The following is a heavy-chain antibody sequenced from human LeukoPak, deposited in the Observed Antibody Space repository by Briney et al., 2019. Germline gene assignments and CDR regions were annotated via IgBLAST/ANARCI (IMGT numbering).Heavy chain of an antibody. CDR3: ARGVDENSPVQIVL. CDR1: GGSISSYF. CDR2: ISYTGSS. D-gene: IGHD1-1*01. V-gene: IGHV4-59*01. Sequence: SETLSLTCTVSGGSISSYFWNWIRQPPGKGLEWIGYISYTGSSNYNPSLKSRVTMSVDTSKNQSSLKMSSVTAADTAVYYCARGVDENSPVQIVLWGQGTLVTVSS. J-gene: IGHJ4*02.